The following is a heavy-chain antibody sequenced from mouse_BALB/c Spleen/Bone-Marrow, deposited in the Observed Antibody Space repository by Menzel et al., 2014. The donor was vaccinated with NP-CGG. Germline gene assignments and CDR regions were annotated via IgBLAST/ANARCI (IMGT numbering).Heavy chain of an antibody. CDR2: IDPANGNT. J-gene: IGHJ2*01. CDR3: ANYYYGYYLDY. CDR1: GFNIKDTY. V-gene: IGHV14-3*02. Sequence: VQLQQSGAELVKPGASVKLSCTASGFNIKDTYMHWVKQRPEQGLEWIGRIDPANGNTKYDPKFQDKATITADTSPNTAYLQLSSLTSEDTAVYYCANYYYGYYLDYWGQGTTLTVSS. D-gene: IGHD1-1*01.